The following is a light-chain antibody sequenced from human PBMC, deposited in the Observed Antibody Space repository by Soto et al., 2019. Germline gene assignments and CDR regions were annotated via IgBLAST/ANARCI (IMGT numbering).Light chain of an antibody. V-gene: IGKV1-27*01. CDR1: QGISSW. CDR2: AAS. Sequence: DIQMTQSPSSVSASVGDRVTITCRASQGISSWLAWYQQKPGKVPKLLIYAASTLQSGVPSRFSGSGSGTEFTLTISRLEPEDFTVYYCHHYETFGQGTKVDIK. CDR3: HHYET. J-gene: IGKJ1*01.